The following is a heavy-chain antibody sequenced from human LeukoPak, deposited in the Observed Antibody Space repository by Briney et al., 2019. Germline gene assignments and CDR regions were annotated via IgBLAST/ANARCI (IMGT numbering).Heavy chain of an antibody. CDR1: GFTFSSYG. CDR3: AKDYRGYYYDSSGYTFDY. Sequence: PGRSLRLSCAASGFTFSSYGMHWVRQAPGKGLEWVAVISYDGSNKYYADSVKGRFTISRDNSKNTLYLQMNSLRAEGTAVYYCAKDYRGYYYDSSGYTFDYWGQGTLVTVSS. CDR2: ISYDGSNK. D-gene: IGHD3-22*01. J-gene: IGHJ4*02. V-gene: IGHV3-30*18.